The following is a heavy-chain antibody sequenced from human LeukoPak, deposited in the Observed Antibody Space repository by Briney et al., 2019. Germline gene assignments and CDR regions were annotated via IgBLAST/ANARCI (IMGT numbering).Heavy chain of an antibody. V-gene: IGHV4-30-4*08. CDR2: IYYSGST. CDR1: GGSISSGDYY. CDR3: ARRLGIMRDPFDY. D-gene: IGHD7-27*01. J-gene: IGHJ4*02. Sequence: TLSLTCTVSGGSISSGDYYWSWIRQPPGKGLEWIGYIYYSGSTYYNPSLKSRVTISVDTSKNQFSLKLSSVTAADTAVYYCARRLGIMRDPFDYWGQGTLVTVSS.